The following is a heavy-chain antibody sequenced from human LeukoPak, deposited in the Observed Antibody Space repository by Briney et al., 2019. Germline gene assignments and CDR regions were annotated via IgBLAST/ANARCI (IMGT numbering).Heavy chain of an antibody. D-gene: IGHD6-19*01. V-gene: IGHV4-4*07. CDR3: ARVLRYSSAFYFDY. Sequence: SETLSLTCTVSGGSISSYYWGGIGQPAGKGLEWIGHIYNSGSTNYNPSLKGRVTMSVATSKNQFSLHLSSVTAADTAVYYCARVLRYSSAFYFDYWGQGTLVTVSS. CDR1: GGSISSYY. J-gene: IGHJ4*02. CDR2: IYNSGST.